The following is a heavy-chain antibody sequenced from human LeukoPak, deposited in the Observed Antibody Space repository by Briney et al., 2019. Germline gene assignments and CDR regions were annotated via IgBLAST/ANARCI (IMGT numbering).Heavy chain of an antibody. CDR1: GDSVSSNSAV. Sequence: SQTLSLTCAVSGDSVSSNSAVWNWMRQSPTRGLEWLGRTYYRSKWYNDHAVSVKSRITINPDTSQNQFSLHLNSVTPEDTAVYYCASSGYYSHDTFDIWGQGTMVTVSS. CDR3: ASSGYYSHDTFDI. J-gene: IGHJ3*02. D-gene: IGHD3-22*01. V-gene: IGHV6-1*01. CDR2: TYYRSKWYN.